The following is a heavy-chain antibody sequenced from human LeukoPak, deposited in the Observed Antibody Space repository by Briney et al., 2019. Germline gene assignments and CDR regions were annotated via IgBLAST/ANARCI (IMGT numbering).Heavy chain of an antibody. CDR3: ARGDYDFTHWFDP. D-gene: IGHD3-3*01. CDR1: GFTFSSYW. V-gene: IGHV3-7*01. CDR2: IKQDGSEK. J-gene: IGHJ5*02. Sequence: GGSLRLSCAASGFTFSSYWMSWVRQAPGKGLEWVANIKQDGSEKYYVDSVKGRFTISRDNAKNSLYLQMNSLRAEDTAVYYCARGDYDFTHWFDPWGQGTLVTVSS.